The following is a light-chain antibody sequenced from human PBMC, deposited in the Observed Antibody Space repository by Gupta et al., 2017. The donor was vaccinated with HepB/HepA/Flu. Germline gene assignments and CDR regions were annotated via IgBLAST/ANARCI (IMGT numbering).Light chain of an antibody. CDR1: SSDVGGYNY. V-gene: IGLV2-14*01. Sequence: QSAVTQPASVVGCSGQPTTISCSGTSSDVGGYNYVSWYQQHPGKAPKLMIYDVSNRPSGVSNRFSGSKSGNTASLTISGLQAEDEADYYCSSYTSSSTVVFGGGTKLTVL. CDR2: DVS. CDR3: SSYTSSSTVV. J-gene: IGLJ2*01.